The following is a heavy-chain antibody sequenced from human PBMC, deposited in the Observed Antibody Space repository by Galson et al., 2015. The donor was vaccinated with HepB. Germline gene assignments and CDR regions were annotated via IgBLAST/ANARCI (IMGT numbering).Heavy chain of an antibody. J-gene: IGHJ6*02. CDR1: GFTFSSYW. V-gene: IGHV3-7*03. CDR3: ARDYWAFSSSWLRRDYYYFGMDV. D-gene: IGHD6-13*01. Sequence: SLRLSCAASGFTFSSYWMSWVRQAPGKGPEWVANIKQEGSEKYYVDSVKSRSTISRDNAKNSLYLQMNSLRAEDTAVYYCARDYWAFSSSWLRRDYYYFGMDVWGQGTTVTVSS. CDR2: IKQEGSEK.